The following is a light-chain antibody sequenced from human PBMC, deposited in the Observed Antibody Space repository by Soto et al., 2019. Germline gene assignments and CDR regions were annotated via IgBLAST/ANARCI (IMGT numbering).Light chain of an antibody. CDR2: DDN. V-gene: IGLV1-51*01. CDR3: GSWDSSLSAYV. J-gene: IGLJ1*01. Sequence: QSLVPHPPSLSAAPGEKVTIFCTGSSSNIGGNSVSWYQQLPGTAPKLLIYDDNKRPSGIPDRFPGSKSGTSATLGITGFQTGDEADYDCGSWDSSLSAYVFGTATKVTGL. CDR1: SSNIGGNS.